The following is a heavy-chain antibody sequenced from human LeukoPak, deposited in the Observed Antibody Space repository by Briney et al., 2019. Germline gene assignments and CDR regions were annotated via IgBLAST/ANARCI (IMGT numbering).Heavy chain of an antibody. CDR3: AKGEDSGYYDY. Sequence: PGGSLRLSCAASGFTFSRYGMHWVPQAPGKGLEWVADIWYGGSNKYYADSVKGRFTISRDNSKNTLYLQMNSLRAEDTAVYYCAKGEDSGYYDYWGQGTLVTVSS. J-gene: IGHJ4*02. V-gene: IGHV3-33*06. CDR1: GFTFSRYG. CDR2: IWYGGSNK. D-gene: IGHD3-22*01.